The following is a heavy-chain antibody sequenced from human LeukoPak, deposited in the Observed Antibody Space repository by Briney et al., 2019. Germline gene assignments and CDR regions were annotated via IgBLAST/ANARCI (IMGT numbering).Heavy chain of an antibody. J-gene: IGHJ4*02. Sequence: ASVKVSCKASGYTFTRYGISWVRQSPGQGGEWMGWISAYNGNTNYAQKLQGRVTMTTDTSTSTAYMELRSLRSDDTAVYYCARGGAAAALYYFDYWGQGTLVTVSS. CDR1: GYTFTRYG. CDR2: ISAYNGNT. CDR3: ARGGAAAALYYFDY. D-gene: IGHD6-13*01. V-gene: IGHV1-18*01.